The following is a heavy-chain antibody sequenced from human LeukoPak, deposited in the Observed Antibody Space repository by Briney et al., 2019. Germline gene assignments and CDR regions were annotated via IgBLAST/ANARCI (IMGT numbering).Heavy chain of an antibody. J-gene: IGHJ4*02. CDR3: ARARGIQTFDY. V-gene: IGHV3-23*01. Sequence: GGSLRLSCAASGFTFSSYDMSWVRQAPGKGLEWVSAIRGGGDRFYAASVKGRFTISRDNSKNTLYLQMNSLRAEDTATYYCARARGIQTFDYWGQGTLVTVSS. D-gene: IGHD5-18*01. CDR1: GFTFSSYD. CDR2: IRGGGDR.